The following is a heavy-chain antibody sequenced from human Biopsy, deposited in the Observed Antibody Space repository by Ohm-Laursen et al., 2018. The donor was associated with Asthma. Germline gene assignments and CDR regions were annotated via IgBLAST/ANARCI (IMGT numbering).Heavy chain of an antibody. Sequence: SLRLSCAASGFTFSNYGMHWVRQAPGKGLAWVAVILFDGSNKNYTDSVKGRFTISRDNSRNTLHLQMNSLRAEDTAVYYCAKEVFPGWELRRGPDSWGQGTLVTVSS. CDR2: ILFDGSNK. D-gene: IGHD1-26*01. V-gene: IGHV3-30*18. CDR1: GFTFSNYG. CDR3: AKEVFPGWELRRGPDS. J-gene: IGHJ4*02.